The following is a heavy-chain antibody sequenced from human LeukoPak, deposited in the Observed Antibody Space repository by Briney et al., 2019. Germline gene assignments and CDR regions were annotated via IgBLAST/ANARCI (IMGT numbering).Heavy chain of an antibody. V-gene: IGHV4-38-2*02. CDR3: ARAPYSSSWYDY. Sequence: SETLSLNCTVSGYSISSGYYWGWIRQPPGKGLEWIGSIYHSGSTYYNPSLKSRVTISVDTSKNQFSLKLSSVTAADTAVYYCARAPYSSSWYDYWGQGTLVTVSS. CDR1: GYSISSGYY. D-gene: IGHD6-13*01. J-gene: IGHJ4*02. CDR2: IYHSGST.